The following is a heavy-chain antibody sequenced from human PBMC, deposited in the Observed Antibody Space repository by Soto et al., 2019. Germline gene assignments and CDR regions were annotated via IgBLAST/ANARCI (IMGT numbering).Heavy chain of an antibody. CDR3: ARHRGYYDVLTGYYTELNFDY. CDR2: IYYSGTT. CDR1: GGSISSSSYY. J-gene: IGHJ4*02. D-gene: IGHD3-9*01. V-gene: IGHV4-39*01. Sequence: SETLSLTCTVSGGSISSSSYYWGWIRQPPGKGLEWIGSIYYSGTTYYNPSLKSRVTISVDTSKNQFSLKLSSVTAADTAVYYCARHRGYYDVLTGYYTELNFDYWGQGTLVTVAS.